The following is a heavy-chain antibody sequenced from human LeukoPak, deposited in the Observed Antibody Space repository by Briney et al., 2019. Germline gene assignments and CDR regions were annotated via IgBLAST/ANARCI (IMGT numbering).Heavy chain of an antibody. J-gene: IGHJ4*02. CDR1: GFTFRSYA. CDR3: ARDYGGSSPFDY. CDR2: ISSSGSTI. D-gene: IGHD4-23*01. Sequence: GGSLRLSCAASGFTFRSYAMSWVRQAPGKGLEWVSYISSSGSTIYYADSVKGRFTISRDNAKNSLYLQMNSLRAEDTAVYYCARDYGGSSPFDYWGQGTLVTVSS. V-gene: IGHV3-48*03.